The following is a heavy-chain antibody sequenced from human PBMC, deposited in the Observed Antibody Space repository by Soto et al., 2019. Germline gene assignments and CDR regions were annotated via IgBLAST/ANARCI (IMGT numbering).Heavy chain of an antibody. CDR2: IYYSGNT. D-gene: IGHD2-21*01. CDR1: GGSISSRSFY. V-gene: IGHV4-39*01. Sequence: SETLSLTCTVSGGSISSRSFYWGWIRQPPGKGLEWIGTIYYSGNTFYSASLKSRVTISVDAPKNQFSLKLNSVTAADTAVYYCARHVRSGNSLLNWFDPWGQGTLVTVSS. J-gene: IGHJ5*02. CDR3: ARHVRSGNSLLNWFDP.